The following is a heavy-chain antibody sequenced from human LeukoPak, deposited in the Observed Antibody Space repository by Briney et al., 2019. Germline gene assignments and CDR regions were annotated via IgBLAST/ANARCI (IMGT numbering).Heavy chain of an antibody. J-gene: IGHJ4*02. CDR3: ARLQYYDSSGYYFDY. CDR2: IYYSGST. D-gene: IGHD3-22*01. Sequence: PSETLSLTCTVSGGSISSYYWSWIRQPPGKGLEWIGYIYYSGSTNYNPSLKSRVTISVDTSKNLFSLKLSSVTAADTAAYYCARLQYYDSSGYYFDYWGQGTLVTVSS. V-gene: IGHV4-59*08. CDR1: GGSISSYY.